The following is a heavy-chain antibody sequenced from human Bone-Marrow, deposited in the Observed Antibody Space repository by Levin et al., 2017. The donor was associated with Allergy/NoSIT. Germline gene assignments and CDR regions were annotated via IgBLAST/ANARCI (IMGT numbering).Heavy chain of an antibody. D-gene: IGHD3-22*01. CDR2: IYYSGST. Sequence: SETLSLTCTVSGGSISSGSYSWGWIRQPPGKGLEWIGTIYYSGSTSYNPSLQSRVTLSLDTSKNQFSVKVTSVNAATTAVYYCVISYLYYDDSGGSFGYWGQGTLVTVSS. J-gene: IGHJ4*02. V-gene: IGHV4-39*01. CDR3: VISYLYYDDSGGSFGY. CDR1: GGSISSGSYS.